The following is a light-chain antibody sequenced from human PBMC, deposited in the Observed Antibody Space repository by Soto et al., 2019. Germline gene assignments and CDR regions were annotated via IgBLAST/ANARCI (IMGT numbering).Light chain of an antibody. V-gene: IGKV1D-16*01. CDR1: QGISSW. CDR3: QEYLQWPPGM. Sequence: DIQMTQSPSTLSASVGDRVTITCRASQGISSWLAWYQQKPGKAPNLLIYAASSLHSGVPSRFSGSGSGTDFTLTISTLQSEDFAVYYCQEYLQWPPGMFGQGTKVDIK. CDR2: AAS. J-gene: IGKJ1*01.